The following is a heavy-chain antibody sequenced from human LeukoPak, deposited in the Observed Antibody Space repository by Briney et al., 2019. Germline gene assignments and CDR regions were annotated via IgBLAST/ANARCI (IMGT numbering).Heavy chain of an antibody. J-gene: IGHJ5*02. CDR2: IYHSGSA. D-gene: IGHD2-2*01. CDR3: ARDPRWLTPDCTSTSCYDNYFDP. V-gene: IGHV4-38-2*02. Sequence: NSSETLSLTCGVSGYSISSGYQWAWIRQSPGKGLDWIGSIYHSGSAHYNPSVKSRVTISVETSKNQFSLNMYSVTAADTAVYYCARDPRWLTPDCTSTSCYDNYFDPWGQGTLVTVSS. CDR1: GYSISSGYQ.